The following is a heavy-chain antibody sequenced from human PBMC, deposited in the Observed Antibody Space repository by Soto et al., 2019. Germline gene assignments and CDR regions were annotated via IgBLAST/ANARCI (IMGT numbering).Heavy chain of an antibody. Sequence: QVQLVESGGGVVQPGRSLRLSCAASRFSFSFYAMHWVRQAPGKGLEWVAVIAYDGSKTHYADSVKGRFTISRDNSKNTLYLQMNSLRAEDTAVYYCARDWGYYDTSGYAFDIWGQGTMVNVSS. J-gene: IGHJ3*02. CDR1: RFSFSFYA. V-gene: IGHV3-30-3*01. D-gene: IGHD3-22*01. CDR2: IAYDGSKT. CDR3: ARDWGYYDTSGYAFDI.